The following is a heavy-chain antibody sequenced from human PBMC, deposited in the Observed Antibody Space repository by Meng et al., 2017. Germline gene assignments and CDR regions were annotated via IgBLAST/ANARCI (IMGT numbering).Heavy chain of an antibody. CDR3: ARAVVRDYCGSGSYYPDAFAI. Sequence: SETLSLTCTVSGGPISSYYWSWIRQPPGKGLEWIGYIYYSGSTNYNPSLKSRVTISVDTSKNQFSLKLSSVTAADTAVYYCARAVVRDYCGSGSYYPDAFAIWGQGTMVTVSS. D-gene: IGHD3-10*01. CDR1: GGPISSYY. V-gene: IGHV4-59*01. J-gene: IGHJ3*02. CDR2: IYYSGST.